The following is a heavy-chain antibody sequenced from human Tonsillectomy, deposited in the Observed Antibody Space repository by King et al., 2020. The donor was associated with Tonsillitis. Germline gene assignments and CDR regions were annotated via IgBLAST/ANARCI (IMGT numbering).Heavy chain of an antibody. CDR3: ANEDVLGGTSAFDV. CDR2: IRYDGIYK. Sequence: VQLVESGGGVVQPGGSLRLSCAASGFTFSSSGMHWVRQAPGKGLEWVAFIRYDGIYKYYADSVKGRFTISRDNSKSTLYLQMNSLRDEDTAVYYCANEDVLGGTSAFDVWGQGTMVTVSS. V-gene: IGHV3-30*02. CDR1: GFTFSSSG. D-gene: IGHD2-8*02. J-gene: IGHJ3*01.